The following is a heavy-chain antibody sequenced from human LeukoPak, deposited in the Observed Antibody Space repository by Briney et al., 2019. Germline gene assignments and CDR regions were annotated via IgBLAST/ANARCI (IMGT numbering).Heavy chain of an antibody. D-gene: IGHD1-14*01. CDR2: IYYSGST. V-gene: IGHV4-59*12. J-gene: IGHJ5*02. Sequence: KPSETLSLTCTVSGGSISSYYWSWIRQPPGKGLEWIGYIYYSGSTNYNPSLKSRVTMSVDTSKNQFSLKLSSVTAADTAVYYCAREGTGFKKNWFDPWGQGTLVTVSS. CDR3: AREGTGFKKNWFDP. CDR1: GGSISSYY.